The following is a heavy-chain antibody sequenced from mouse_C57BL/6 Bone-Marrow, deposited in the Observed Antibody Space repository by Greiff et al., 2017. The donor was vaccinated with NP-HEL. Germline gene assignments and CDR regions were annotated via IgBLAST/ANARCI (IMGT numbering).Heavy chain of an antibody. CDR2: IYPGSGST. CDR3: ARCLITTVVAFD. V-gene: IGHV1-55*01. Sequence: VKLQQPGAELVKPGASVKMSCKASGYTFTSYWITWVKQRPGQGLEWIGDIYPGSGSTNYNEKFKSKATLTVDTSSSTAYMQLSSLTSEDSAVYYCARCLITTVVAFDWGQGTSVTVSS. D-gene: IGHD1-1*01. J-gene: IGHJ4*01. CDR1: GYTFTSYW.